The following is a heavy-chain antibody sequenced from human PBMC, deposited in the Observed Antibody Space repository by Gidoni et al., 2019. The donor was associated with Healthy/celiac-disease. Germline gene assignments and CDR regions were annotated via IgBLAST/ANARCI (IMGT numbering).Heavy chain of an antibody. CDR1: GFPFSRYA. CDR3: ARDRLEYQLLYAFDI. J-gene: IGHJ3*02. V-gene: IGHV3-30*04. D-gene: IGHD2-2*01. CDR2: ISYDGSNK. Sequence: QVQLVESGGGVVQPGRSLRLSCAAYGFPFSRYAMHWVRQAPGKGLEWLAVISYDGSNKYYADAVKGRFTISRDNSKNTLYLQMNSLRAEDTAVYYCARDRLEYQLLYAFDIWGQGTMVTVSS.